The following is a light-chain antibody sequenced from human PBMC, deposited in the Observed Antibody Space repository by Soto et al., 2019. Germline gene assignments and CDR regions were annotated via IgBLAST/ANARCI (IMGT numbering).Light chain of an antibody. Sequence: DIQMTQSPSTLSASVGDRVTITCRASQSITDCLAWYQQKPGKAPKFLIYNASNLEGGVPSRFSGSGSGTEFTLTISSVQPDDFATYYCQYCDDYSWTFGQGTKVEIK. CDR3: QYCDDYSWT. J-gene: IGKJ1*01. V-gene: IGKV1-5*03. CDR1: QSITDC. CDR2: NAS.